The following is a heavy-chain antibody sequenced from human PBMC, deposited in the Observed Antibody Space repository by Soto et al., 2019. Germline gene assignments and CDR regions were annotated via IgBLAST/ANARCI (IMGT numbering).Heavy chain of an antibody. CDR3: AKDKGVFNWATSYFDY. D-gene: IGHD1-1*01. CDR1: GFTFSNYA. J-gene: IGHJ4*02. Sequence: QVQLVESGGGVVQPGRSLRLSCAASGFTFSNYAMHWVRQAPGKGLEWVALTSYDGNNEYYTDSVKGRFTISRDNSKNTLFLQRNSPRPEDTAVYYCAKDKGVFNWATSYFDYWGQGALVTVSS. V-gene: IGHV3-30*18. CDR2: TSYDGNNE.